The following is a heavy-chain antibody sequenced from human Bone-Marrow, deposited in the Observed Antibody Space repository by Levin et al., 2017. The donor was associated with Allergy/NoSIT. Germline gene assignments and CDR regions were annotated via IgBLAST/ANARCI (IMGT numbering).Heavy chain of an antibody. J-gene: IGHJ3*02. CDR3: AKDDYASI. CDR2: IKSDGSDT. V-gene: IGHV3-74*01. D-gene: IGHD4-17*01. CDR1: GFRFSGFW. Sequence: GESLKISCAASGFRFSGFWMHWVRQAPGKGLVWVARIKSDGSDTSYAESVKGRFTISRDNAKSTLYLQMNSLRAEDTAVYYCAKDDYASIWGQGTLVTVS.